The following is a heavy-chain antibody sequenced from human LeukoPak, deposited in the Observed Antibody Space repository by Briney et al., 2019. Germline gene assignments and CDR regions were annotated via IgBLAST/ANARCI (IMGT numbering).Heavy chain of an antibody. V-gene: IGHV4-59*01. CDR3: ARGVNSGYFDY. Sequence: NPSETLSLTCTVSGGSISNKYWSWIRQPPGKGLEWIGYIYYSGSTNYNPSLESRVTISVDTSKNQFSLKLTSVTAADTAVYYCARGVNSGYFDYCGQGTLVTVSS. D-gene: IGHD1-26*01. J-gene: IGHJ4*02. CDR1: GGSISNKY. CDR2: IYYSGST.